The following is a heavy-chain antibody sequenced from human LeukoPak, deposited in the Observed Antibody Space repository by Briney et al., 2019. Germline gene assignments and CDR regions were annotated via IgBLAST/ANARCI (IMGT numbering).Heavy chain of an antibody. Sequence: GGSLRLSCAASGFTLSDYYMSWIRQAPGKGLEWVSYISSSSSYTNYADSVKGRFTISRDNAKNSLYLQMNSLRAEDTAVYYCARQVAGKRFDYWGQGTLVTVSS. CDR1: GFTLSDYY. J-gene: IGHJ4*02. D-gene: IGHD6-19*01. CDR2: ISSSSSYT. CDR3: ARQVAGKRFDY. V-gene: IGHV3-11*06.